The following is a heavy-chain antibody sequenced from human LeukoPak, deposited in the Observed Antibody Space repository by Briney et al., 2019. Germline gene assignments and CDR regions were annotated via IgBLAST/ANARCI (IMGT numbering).Heavy chain of an antibody. Sequence: PSETLSLTCAVYGGSFSGYYWSWIRQPPGKGLEWIGEINHSGSTNYNPSLKSRVTISVDTSKNQFSLKLSSVTAADTAVYYCARGVKVGYGYYYYYYYMDVWGKGTTVTVPS. CDR2: INHSGST. V-gene: IGHV4-34*01. CDR1: GGSFSGYY. CDR3: ARGVKVGYGYYYYYYYMDV. J-gene: IGHJ6*03. D-gene: IGHD5-18*01.